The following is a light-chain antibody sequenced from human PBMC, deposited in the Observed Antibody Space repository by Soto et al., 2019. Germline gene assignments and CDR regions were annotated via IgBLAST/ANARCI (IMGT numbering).Light chain of an antibody. J-gene: IGKJ1*01. V-gene: IGKV3-15*01. Sequence: EIVLTQSPSTLSLSPGEGATLSYRASQTIDNTLAWYQRKPGQAPRLLIYDTSTRATGVPARFSGSGSGTDFTLTISSLQPDDFATYYCQQYNSYPWTFGQGTKVDIK. CDR3: QQYNSYPWT. CDR1: QTIDNT. CDR2: DTS.